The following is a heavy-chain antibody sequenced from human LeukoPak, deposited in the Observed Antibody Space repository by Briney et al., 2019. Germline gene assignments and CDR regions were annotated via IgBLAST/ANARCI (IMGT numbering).Heavy chain of an antibody. CDR3: AREGAFDI. V-gene: IGHV4-61*02. J-gene: IGHJ3*02. CDR1: GGSISSSYY. Sequence: SETLSLTCTVSGGSISSSYYWSWIRQPAGKGLEWIGRIYISGSTNYNPPLKSRVTISVDTSKNQFSLKLSSVTAADTAVYYCAREGAFDIWGQGTMVTVSS. CDR2: IYISGST.